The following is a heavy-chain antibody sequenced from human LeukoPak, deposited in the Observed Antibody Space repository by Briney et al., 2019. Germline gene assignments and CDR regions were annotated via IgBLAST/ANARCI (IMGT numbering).Heavy chain of an antibody. CDR2: ISSNGGST. V-gene: IGHV3-64*01. CDR1: GFTFSSYA. J-gene: IGHJ4*02. D-gene: IGHD3-9*01. CDR3: ARVWYLDYDILTGPFDY. Sequence: GGSLRRSCAASGFTFSSYAMHWVPQAPGKGLEYVSAISSNGGSTYYTNSVKGRFTISRDNSKNTLYLQMGSLRAEDMAVYYCARVWYLDYDILTGPFDYWGQGTLVTVSS.